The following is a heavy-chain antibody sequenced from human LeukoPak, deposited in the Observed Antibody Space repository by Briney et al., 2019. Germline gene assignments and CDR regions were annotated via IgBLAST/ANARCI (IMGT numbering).Heavy chain of an antibody. CDR3: AKDDGYFDY. D-gene: IGHD5-24*01. Sequence: TGGSLRLSCAASGFTVSSNYMSWVRQAPGKGLEWVSVIYSGGSTYYVDSVKGRFTISRNNSKNTLSLQMNSLRAEDTAVYYCAKDDGYFDYWGQGTLVTVSS. J-gene: IGHJ4*02. CDR2: IYSGGST. CDR1: GFTVSSNY. V-gene: IGHV3-66*01.